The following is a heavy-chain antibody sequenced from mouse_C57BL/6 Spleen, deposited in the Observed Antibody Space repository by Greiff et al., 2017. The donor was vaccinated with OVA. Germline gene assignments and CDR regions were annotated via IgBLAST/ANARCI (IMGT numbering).Heavy chain of an antibody. D-gene: IGHD2-4*01. V-gene: IGHV1-82*01. CDR1: GYAFSSSW. Sequence: VQLQQSGPELVKPGASVKISCKASGYAFSSSWMNWVKQRPGKGLEWIGRIYPGDGGTNYNGKFKGKATLTADKSSSTAYMQLSSLTSEDSAVYFGASQRDYDAWVAYWGQGTLVTVSA. J-gene: IGHJ3*01. CDR3: ASQRDYDAWVAY. CDR2: IYPGDGGT.